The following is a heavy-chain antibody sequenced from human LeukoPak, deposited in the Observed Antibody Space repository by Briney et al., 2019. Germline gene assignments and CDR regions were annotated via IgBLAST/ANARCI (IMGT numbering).Heavy chain of an antibody. CDR3: ARARWIRGMIPAGDYYYGMDV. V-gene: IGHV4-4*07. J-gene: IGHJ6*02. D-gene: IGHD3-10*01. CDR2: IYTSGST. Sequence: SETLSLTCTVSGGSISSYYWSWIRQPAGKGLEWIGRIYTSGSTNYNPSLTSRVTMSVHTSKNQFSLKLSSVTAADTAVYYCARARWIRGMIPAGDYYYGMDVWGQGTTVTVSS. CDR1: GGSISSYY.